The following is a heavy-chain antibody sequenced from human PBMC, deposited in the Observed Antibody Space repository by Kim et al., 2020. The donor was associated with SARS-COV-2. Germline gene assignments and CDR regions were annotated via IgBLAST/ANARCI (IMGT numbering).Heavy chain of an antibody. D-gene: IGHD6-19*01. CDR1: GFTFDDYA. J-gene: IGHJ4*02. CDR2: ISRDGGEI. Sequence: GGSLRLSCAASGFTFDDYAIQCVRQVPVKGLEWVSLISRDGGEIKYADSVNVRFTISRDNSKKSVYLQMNSLRSEDTALYYCVRGQQWLIKNWGQGTQVTVSS. V-gene: IGHV3-43*02. CDR3: VRGQQWLIKN.